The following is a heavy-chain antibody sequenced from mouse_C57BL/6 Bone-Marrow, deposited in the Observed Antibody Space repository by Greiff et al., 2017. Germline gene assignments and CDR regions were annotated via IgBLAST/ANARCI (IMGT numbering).Heavy chain of an antibody. J-gene: IGHJ3*01. V-gene: IGHV1-81*01. D-gene: IGHD2-13*01. CDR2: IYPRSGNT. CDR1: GYTFTSYG. CDR3: ARSGEDGAGFAY. Sequence: QVQLQQSGAELARPGASVKLSCKASGYTFTSYGISWVKQRTGQGLEWIGEIYPRSGNTYYNEKFKGKATLTVDKSSSTAYMELRSLTSEDSAVYFCARSGEDGAGFAYWGQGTLVTVSA.